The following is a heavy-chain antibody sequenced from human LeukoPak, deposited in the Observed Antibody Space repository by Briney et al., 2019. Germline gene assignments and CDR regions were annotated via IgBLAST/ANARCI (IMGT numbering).Heavy chain of an antibody. J-gene: IGHJ3*02. V-gene: IGHV3-21*01. CDR2: ISGSSSYI. CDR3: ARDWVYGGNRAFDI. CDR1: GFTFSSYS. D-gene: IGHD4-23*01. Sequence: GGSLRLSCAASGFTFSSYSMNWVRQAPGKGLEWVSSISGSSSYIYYADSVKGRFTISRDNAKNSLYLQMNSLRAEDTAVYYCARDWVYGGNRAFDIWGQGTMVTVSS.